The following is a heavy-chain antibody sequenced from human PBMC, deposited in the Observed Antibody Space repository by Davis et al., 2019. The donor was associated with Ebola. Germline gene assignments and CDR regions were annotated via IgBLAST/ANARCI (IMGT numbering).Heavy chain of an antibody. D-gene: IGHD3-3*01. CDR3: ATYDFWNHNWFDP. CDR1: GGTFSSYA. Sequence: AASVKVSRKASGGTFSSYAISWVRQAPGQGLEWMGRIIPILGIANYAQKFQGRVTITADKSTSTAYMELSSLRSEDTAVYYCATYDFWNHNWFDPWGQGTLVTVSS. CDR2: IIPILGIA. J-gene: IGHJ5*02. V-gene: IGHV1-69*04.